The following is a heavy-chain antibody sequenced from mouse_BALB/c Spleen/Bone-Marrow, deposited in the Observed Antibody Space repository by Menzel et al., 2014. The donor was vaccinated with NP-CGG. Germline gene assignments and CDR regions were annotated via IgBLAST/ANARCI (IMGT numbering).Heavy chain of an antibody. Sequence: EVKLMASGGGLVQPGDSLRLSCATSGFTFSDFYMEWVRQPPGKRLEWIAASRNKAKYYTTEYSASVKGRFIVSRDTSQGVLYLQMNALRAEDTAIYYCARDVGYGNYFVYWGQGTLVTVSA. V-gene: IGHV7-1*02. CDR1: GFTFSDFY. CDR2: SRNKAKYYTT. CDR3: ARDVGYGNYFVY. D-gene: IGHD2-10*02. J-gene: IGHJ3*01.